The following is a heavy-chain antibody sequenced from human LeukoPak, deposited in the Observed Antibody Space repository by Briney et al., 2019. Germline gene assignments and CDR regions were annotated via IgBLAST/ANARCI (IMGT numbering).Heavy chain of an antibody. V-gene: IGHV4-39*01. CDR2: IYYSGST. D-gene: IGHD3-16*01. Sequence: SETLFLTCTVSGGSISSSSYYWGWIRQPPGKGLEWIGSIYYSGSTYYNPSLKSRVTISVDTSKNQFSLKLSSVTAADTAVYYCARRGGAPYPFDYWGQGTLVTVSS. J-gene: IGHJ4*02. CDR3: ARRGGAPYPFDY. CDR1: GGSISSSSYY.